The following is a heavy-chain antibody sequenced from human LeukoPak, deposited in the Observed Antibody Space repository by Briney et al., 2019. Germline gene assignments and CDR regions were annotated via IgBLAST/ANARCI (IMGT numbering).Heavy chain of an antibody. D-gene: IGHD3-10*01. Sequence: SETLSLTCSVSDDSITSDDYYWSWIRQPPGKGLEWIGYIYYTGSTYYNPSLKSRLTISLDTSKNQFSLKLSSVTAADTAVYYCASYYYGSGSYWVDPWGQGTLVTVSS. CDR3: ASYYYGSGSYWVDP. V-gene: IGHV4-30-4*01. CDR2: IYYTGST. CDR1: DDSITSDDYY. J-gene: IGHJ5*02.